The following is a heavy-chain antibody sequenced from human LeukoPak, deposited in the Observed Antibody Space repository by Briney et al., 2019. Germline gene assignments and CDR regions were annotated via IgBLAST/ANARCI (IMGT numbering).Heavy chain of an antibody. CDR1: GGSISSYY. D-gene: IGHD4-17*01. V-gene: IGHV4-4*07. CDR3: ARGNHDYGDLDY. J-gene: IGHJ4*02. CDR2: IYTSGST. Sequence: SETLSLTCTVSGGSISSYYWSWIRQPAGKGLEWIGRIYTSGSTNYNPSLKSRVTMSVGTSKNQFSLKLSSVTAADTAVYYCARGNHDYGDLDYWGQGTLVTVSS.